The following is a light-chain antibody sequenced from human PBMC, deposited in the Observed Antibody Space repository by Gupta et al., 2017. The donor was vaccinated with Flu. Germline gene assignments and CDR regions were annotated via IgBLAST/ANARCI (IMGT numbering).Light chain of an antibody. V-gene: IGKV3-11*01. CDR2: DTS. CDR1: QSLRSY. Sequence: EIFFTQSPSTRSLASGETATLSCRASQSLRSYLAWYRQKPGQAPRLLIYDTSKRTTGIPAMFRGSGSGAAFTLTIVTLAPEDSAIYYWQLRSHWLFTFGQGTRLEIK. CDR3: QLRSHWLFT. J-gene: IGKJ5*01.